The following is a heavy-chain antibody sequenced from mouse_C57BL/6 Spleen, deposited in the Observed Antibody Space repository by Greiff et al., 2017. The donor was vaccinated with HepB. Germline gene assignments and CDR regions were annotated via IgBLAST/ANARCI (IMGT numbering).Heavy chain of an antibody. D-gene: IGHD1-1*01. CDR2: ISSGSSTI. CDR1: GFTFSDYG. Sequence: VQLQQSGGGLVKPGGSLKLSCAASGFTFSDYGMHWVRQAPEKGLEWVAYISSGSSTIYYADTVKGRFTISRDNAKNTLFLQMTSLRSEDTAMYCCAYGNYYGSSSFAYWGQGTLVTVSA. V-gene: IGHV5-17*01. CDR3: AYGNYYGSSSFAY. J-gene: IGHJ3*01.